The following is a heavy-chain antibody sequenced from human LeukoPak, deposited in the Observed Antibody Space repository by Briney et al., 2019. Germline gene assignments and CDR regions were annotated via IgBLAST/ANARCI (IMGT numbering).Heavy chain of an antibody. Sequence: SETLSLTCTVSGDSTNNFYWNWIRQSPGKGLEWIGNIHYSGSSVYNPSLKSRGTISIDTSRRQFFLKLNPVTAADTAVYFCALAPNSNWFDFWGPGTLVTVSS. V-gene: IGHV4-59*03. CDR2: IHYSGSS. J-gene: IGHJ5*01. CDR1: GDSTNNFY. D-gene: IGHD2-8*01. CDR3: ALAPNSNWFDF.